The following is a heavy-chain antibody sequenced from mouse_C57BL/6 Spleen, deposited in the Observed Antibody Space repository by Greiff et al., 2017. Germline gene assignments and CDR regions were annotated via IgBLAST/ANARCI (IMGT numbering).Heavy chain of an antibody. CDR2: IYPRSGNT. V-gene: IGHV1-81*01. J-gene: IGHJ2*01. CDR1: GYTFTSYG. CDR3: ASPVTTVVATEDY. Sequence: QVQLQQSGAELARPGASVKLSCKASGYTFTSYGISWVKQRTGQGLEWIGEIYPRSGNTYYNEKFKGKATLTADKSSSSAYMELRSLTSEDSAVYFCASPVTTVVATEDYWGQGTTLTVSS. D-gene: IGHD1-1*01.